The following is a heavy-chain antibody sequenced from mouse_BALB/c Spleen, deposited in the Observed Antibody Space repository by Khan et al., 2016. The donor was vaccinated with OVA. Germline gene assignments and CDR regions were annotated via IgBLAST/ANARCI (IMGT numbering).Heavy chain of an antibody. CDR3: ASHLTGSFAY. CDR2: ISSGGDYT. Sequence: EVQLVESGGDLVKPGGSLKLSCAASGFTFSSYSMSWVRQTPDKRLEWVATISSGGDYTYYLDIVKGRFTISRDNARNPLYLQVSSLKSEDTAVYYCASHLTGSFAYWGQGTLVTVSA. V-gene: IGHV5-6*01. J-gene: IGHJ3*01. D-gene: IGHD4-1*01. CDR1: GFTFSSYS.